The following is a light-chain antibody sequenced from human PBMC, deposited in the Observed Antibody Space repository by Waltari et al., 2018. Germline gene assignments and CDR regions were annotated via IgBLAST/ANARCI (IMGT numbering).Light chain of an antibody. CDR3: QQRSSWPIT. Sequence: EIVLTQSPATLSMSAGERATLSCRASESVGSKVTWYQQKRGQAPRLLVYDASYRASGIPPRFSGSGSGTDFTLTISSLEPDDFAGYYCQQRSSWPITFGPGTKVDFK. CDR1: ESVGSK. V-gene: IGKV3-11*01. J-gene: IGKJ3*01. CDR2: DAS.